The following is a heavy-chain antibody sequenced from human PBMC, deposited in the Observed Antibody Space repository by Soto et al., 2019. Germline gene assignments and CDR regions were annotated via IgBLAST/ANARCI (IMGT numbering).Heavy chain of an antibody. J-gene: IGHJ6*02. CDR3: ATSLDV. CDR1: GFTFSSYS. V-gene: IGHV3-48*01. CDR2: ISTSSTTI. Sequence: EVQLVESGGGLVQPGGSLRLSCAASGFTFSSYSMNWVRQAPGKGLEWVSYISTSSTTIYYADSVKGRFTISRDNAKNSLYLKMNGLRAEDTAVYYCATSLDVWGQGTTVTVSS.